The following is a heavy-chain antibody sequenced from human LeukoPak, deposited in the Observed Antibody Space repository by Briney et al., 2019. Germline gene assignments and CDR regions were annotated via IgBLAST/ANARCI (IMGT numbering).Heavy chain of an antibody. V-gene: IGHV1-2*06. D-gene: IGHD3-22*01. J-gene: IGHJ6*03. Sequence: GASVKVSCKASGYTFTVYYMHWVRHAPGQGLEWMGRIKPNSGGTNYAQKFQGRVTMTRDTSIRTAYMELSRLRSDDTAVYYCAIDSYDRSVGYDDMDFWGKGTTVTVSS. CDR2: IKPNSGGT. CDR3: AIDSYDRSVGYDDMDF. CDR1: GYTFTVYY.